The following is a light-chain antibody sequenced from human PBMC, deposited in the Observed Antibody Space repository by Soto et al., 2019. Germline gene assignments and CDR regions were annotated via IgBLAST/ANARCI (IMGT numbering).Light chain of an antibody. J-gene: IGKJ1*01. CDR3: QQRSNWPQT. CDR1: QNVANY. Sequence: EIVLPQSPATLSLSPGERATLSCRASQNVANYLDWYQKKPGQATRLLIYESSNRATGIAARVSGSGSGTDVTLTISSLEPEDFAVYDCQQRSNWPQTFGQGTKVDIK. CDR2: ESS. V-gene: IGKV3-11*01.